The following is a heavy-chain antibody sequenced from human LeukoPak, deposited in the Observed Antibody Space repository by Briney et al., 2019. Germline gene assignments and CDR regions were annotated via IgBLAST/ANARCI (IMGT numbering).Heavy chain of an antibody. CDR1: GGSISNYY. J-gene: IGHJ5*02. D-gene: IGHD1/OR15-1a*01. CDR2: IYYSEST. CDR3: ARSIAGTRSKFDN. V-gene: IGHV4-59*08. Sequence: SETLSLTCTVSGGSISNYYWSWIRQPPGEGLEWIAYIYYSESTNYNPSLKSRVTISVDTSKNQFSLNLNSVAAADTAVYYCARSIAGTRSKFDNWGQGSLVTVSS.